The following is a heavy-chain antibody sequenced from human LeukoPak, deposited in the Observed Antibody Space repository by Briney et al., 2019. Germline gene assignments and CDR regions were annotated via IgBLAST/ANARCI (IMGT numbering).Heavy chain of an antibody. V-gene: IGHV1-2*02. CDR1: GYTFTGYY. CDR3: SREDY. CDR2: INPNSGGT. Sequence: ASVKVSCTPSGYTFTGYYLHWVRQAPGQGLEWVGWINPNSGGTTYQGRVTMTRDTSISTVYMELSRLTSDDTAVYYCSREDYWGQGTLVTVSS. J-gene: IGHJ4*02.